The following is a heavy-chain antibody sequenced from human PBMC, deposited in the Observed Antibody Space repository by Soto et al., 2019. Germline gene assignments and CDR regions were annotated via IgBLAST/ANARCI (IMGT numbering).Heavy chain of an antibody. Sequence: SETLSLTSAVAGGSISGSSWWSWFRQPPGKGLEWIGEIYHSGSTNYNPSLKSRVTISVDKSKNQFSLKLSSVTAADTAVYYCASKGYDFWSGYPYWFDPWGQGTLVTVS. CDR1: GGSISGSSW. V-gene: IGHV4-4*02. J-gene: IGHJ5*02. CDR3: ASKGYDFWSGYPYWFDP. D-gene: IGHD3-3*01. CDR2: IYHSGST.